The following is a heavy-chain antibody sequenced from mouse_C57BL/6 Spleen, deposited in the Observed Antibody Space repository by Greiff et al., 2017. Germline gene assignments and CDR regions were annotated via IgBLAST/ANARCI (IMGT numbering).Heavy chain of an antibody. CDR2: IWSGGST. V-gene: IGHV2-2*01. J-gene: IGHJ4*01. D-gene: IGHD2-4*01. CDR3: ARYDCDEVYYAMDD. Sequence: VQLQQSGPGLVQPSQSLSITCTASGFSLTSYGVHWVRQSPGKGLEWLGVIWSGGSTDYNAAFISRLSTSKDNSKIQVFFKMNSLQAADTAIYYCARYDCDEVYYAMDDWGQGTSVTVSS. CDR1: GFSLTSYG.